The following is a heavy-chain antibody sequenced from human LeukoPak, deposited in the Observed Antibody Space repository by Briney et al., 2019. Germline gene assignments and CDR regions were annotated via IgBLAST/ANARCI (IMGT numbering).Heavy chain of an antibody. Sequence: GGSLRLSCAASGFTFSSYAMSWVRQAPGKGLEWASAISGSGGSTYYADSVKGRFTISRDNSKNTLYLQMNSLRAEDTAVYYCARGNRGYSYGYRTPFDYWGQGTLVTVSS. CDR3: ARGNRGYSYGYRTPFDY. V-gene: IGHV3-23*01. CDR2: ISGSGGST. D-gene: IGHD5-18*01. CDR1: GFTFSSYA. J-gene: IGHJ4*02.